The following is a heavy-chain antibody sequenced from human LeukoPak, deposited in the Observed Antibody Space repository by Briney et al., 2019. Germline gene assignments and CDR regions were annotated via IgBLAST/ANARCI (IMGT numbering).Heavy chain of an antibody. V-gene: IGHV3-30*02. D-gene: IGHD3-10*01. CDR1: GFTFSSFG. CDR2: IGYVESNI. Sequence: QAGGSLRLSCAASGFTFSSFGLHWVRQAPGKGLEWVAFIGYVESNIHYADSVKGRFTISRDNSKNTLYLQMNSLRAEDTAVYYCARASPMVRGVIYFDYWGRGTLVTVSS. CDR3: ARASPMVRGVIYFDY. J-gene: IGHJ4*02.